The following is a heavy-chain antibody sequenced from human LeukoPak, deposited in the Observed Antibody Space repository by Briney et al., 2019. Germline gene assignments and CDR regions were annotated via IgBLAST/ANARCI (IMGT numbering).Heavy chain of an antibody. CDR1: GFTFSSYA. D-gene: IGHD1-26*01. CDR2: ISGSGVTT. CDR3: ARIEGATYSGSFLD. Sequence: PGGSLRLSCAASGFTFSSYAMSWVRQAPGKGLEWVSSISGSGVTTYYADSVKGRFTISRDNSKNTLYLQMNSLRAEGTAVYYCARIEGATYSGSFLDWGQGTLVTISS. J-gene: IGHJ4*02. V-gene: IGHV3-23*01.